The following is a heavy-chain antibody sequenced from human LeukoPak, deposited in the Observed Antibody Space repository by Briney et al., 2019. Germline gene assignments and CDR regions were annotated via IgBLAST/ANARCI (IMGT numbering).Heavy chain of an antibody. Sequence: ASVKVSCKASGYTFTGYYMHWVRQAPGQGLEWMGWINPNSGGTNYAQKFQGRVTMTRDTSISTAYMELSRLRSDDTAVYYCARGIRFVVVPAAIDYWGQGTLVTVSS. D-gene: IGHD2-2*01. J-gene: IGHJ4*02. V-gene: IGHV1-2*02. CDR2: INPNSGGT. CDR3: ARGIRFVVVPAAIDY. CDR1: GYTFTGYY.